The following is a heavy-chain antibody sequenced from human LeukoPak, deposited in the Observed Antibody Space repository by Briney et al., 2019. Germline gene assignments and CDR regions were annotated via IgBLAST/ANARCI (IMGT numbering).Heavy chain of an antibody. CDR2: ISGSGGST. CDR1: GFTFSSYA. V-gene: IGHV3-23*01. Sequence: GGSLRLSCAASGFTFSSYAMRWVRQAPGKGLEWVSAISGSGGSTYYADSVKGRFTISRDNSKNTLYLQMNSLRAEDTAVYYCAKEQNYYDSSGSDYWGQGTLVTVSS. CDR3: AKEQNYYDSSGSDY. J-gene: IGHJ4*02. D-gene: IGHD3-22*01.